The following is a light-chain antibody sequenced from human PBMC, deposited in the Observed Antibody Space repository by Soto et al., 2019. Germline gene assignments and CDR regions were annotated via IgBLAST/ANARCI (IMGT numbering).Light chain of an antibody. CDR3: QQYEDLPLT. Sequence: GDRVSITCQASQDVINYLNWYQQKPGKAPKLLISDASNLETGVPSRFTGSGSGTHFTLTINYLQPEDFATYYCQQYEDLPLTFGGGTHVE. CDR1: QDVINY. V-gene: IGKV1-33*01. CDR2: DAS. J-gene: IGKJ4*01.